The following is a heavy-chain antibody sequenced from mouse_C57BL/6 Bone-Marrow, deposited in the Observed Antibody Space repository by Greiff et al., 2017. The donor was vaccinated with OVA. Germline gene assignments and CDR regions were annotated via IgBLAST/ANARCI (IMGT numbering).Heavy chain of an antibody. Sequence: VQLQQSGPELVKPGASVKISCKASGYSFTGYYINWVKQSPEKSLEWIGEINPSTGGTTYNQKFKAKATLTVDKSSSTAYMQLKSLTSEDSAVYYCAGTTVVYFDYWGQGTTLTVSS. V-gene: IGHV1-42*01. CDR1: GYSFTGYY. CDR3: AGTTVVYFDY. J-gene: IGHJ2*01. D-gene: IGHD1-1*01. CDR2: INPSTGGT.